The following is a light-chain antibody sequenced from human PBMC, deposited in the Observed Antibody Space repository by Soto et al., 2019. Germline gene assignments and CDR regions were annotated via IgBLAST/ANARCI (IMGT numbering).Light chain of an antibody. CDR3: QQYNSYSCT. V-gene: IGKV1-5*01. J-gene: IGKJ1*01. CDR1: QSISSW. Sequence: DIQMTQSPSTLSASVRDRVTITCRASQSISSWLAWYQQKPGKAPKLLIYDASSLESGVPSRFSGSGSGTEFTLTINSLHPDDFATYYCQQYNSYSCTFGQGTKVEIK. CDR2: DAS.